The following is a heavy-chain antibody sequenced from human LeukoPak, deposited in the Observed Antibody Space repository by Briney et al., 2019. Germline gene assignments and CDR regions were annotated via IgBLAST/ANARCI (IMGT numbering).Heavy chain of an antibody. Sequence: SETLSLTCTVSGGSISSGGYYWSWIRQPPGKGLEWIGYIYHSGSTYYNPSLKSRVTISVDRSKNQFSLKLSSVTAADTAVYYCARGPEGGIFGGAWVDPWGQGTLVTVSS. J-gene: IGHJ5*02. D-gene: IGHD3-3*01. V-gene: IGHV4-30-2*01. CDR2: IYHSGST. CDR1: GGSISSGGYY. CDR3: ARGPEGGIFGGAWVDP.